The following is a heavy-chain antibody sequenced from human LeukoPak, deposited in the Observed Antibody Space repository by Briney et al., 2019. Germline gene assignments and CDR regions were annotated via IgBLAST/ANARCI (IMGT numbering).Heavy chain of an antibody. CDR1: GYSFSSYW. CDR3: ARAWVDDFWSTYYMDV. D-gene: IGHD3-3*01. CDR2: VYPGDSDT. V-gene: IGHV5-51*01. Sequence: GESLKISCKASGYSFSSYWIGWVRQMPGKGLEWMGLVYPGDSDTRYSPSFQGQVTISADRSINTAYLQWSSLKASDTAVYYCARAWVDDFWSTYYMDVWGKGTTVTVSS. J-gene: IGHJ6*03.